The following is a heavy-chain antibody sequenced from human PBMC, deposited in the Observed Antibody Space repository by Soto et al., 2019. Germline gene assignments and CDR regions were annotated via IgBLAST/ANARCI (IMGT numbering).Heavy chain of an antibody. V-gene: IGHV2-5*02. CDR2: IYWDDDK. CDR3: AHAGDYDPLTFDH. Sequence: QITLKESGPTLVRPAQTLTLTCGFSGFSLSSYGMGVAWIRQPPGKALEWLALIYWDDDKQYSPSLKDRLAISKDTSSNQVVLTITNMDPGDTATYFCAHAGDYDPLTFDHWGPGTLVTVSS. D-gene: IGHD4-17*01. CDR1: GFSLSSYGMG. J-gene: IGHJ4*02.